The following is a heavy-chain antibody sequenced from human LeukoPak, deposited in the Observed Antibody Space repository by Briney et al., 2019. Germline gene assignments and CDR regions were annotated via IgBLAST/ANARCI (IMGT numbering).Heavy chain of an antibody. CDR3: ARDKGYTYGHAFDY. CDR2: IRYDGGNQ. Sequence: GGSLRLSCAASGFTFSSYGMHWVRQTPGKGLECVAFIRYDGGNQYYTDSVKGRFTISRDNSKNTIYLQMNSLRAEDTAVYYCARDKGYTYGHAFDYWGQGTLVTVSS. J-gene: IGHJ4*02. V-gene: IGHV3-30*02. CDR1: GFTFSSYG. D-gene: IGHD5-18*01.